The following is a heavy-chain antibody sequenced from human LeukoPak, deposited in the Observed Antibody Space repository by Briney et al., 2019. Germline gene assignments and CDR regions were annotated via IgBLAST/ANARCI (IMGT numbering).Heavy chain of an antibody. V-gene: IGHV3-21*01. D-gene: IGHD1-26*01. CDR3: ARDSSGSYPNWFDL. J-gene: IGHJ5*02. Sequence: GGSLRLSCAASGVTFSSYSMNWVRQAPGKGLEWVSSISSSSSYIYYADSVKGRFTISRDNAKNSLYLQMNSLRVEDTAVYDCARDSSGSYPNWFDLWGQGTLVTVSS. CDR2: ISSSSSYI. CDR1: GVTFSSYS.